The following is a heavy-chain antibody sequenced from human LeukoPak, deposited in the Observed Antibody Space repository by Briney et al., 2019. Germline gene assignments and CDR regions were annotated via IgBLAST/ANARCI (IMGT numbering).Heavy chain of an antibody. D-gene: IGHD2-15*01. CDR3: AREVAI. V-gene: IGHV1-3*01. J-gene: IGHJ4*02. Sequence: ASVKVSCKASGYTLSTYTMHWLRQAPGERPEWMGCIYAGNGNVKYSQNFQARVTITRDTSANTAYLELSSLRSEDTAVYYCAREVAIWGQGTLVTVSS. CDR2: IYAGNGNV. CDR1: GYTLSTYT.